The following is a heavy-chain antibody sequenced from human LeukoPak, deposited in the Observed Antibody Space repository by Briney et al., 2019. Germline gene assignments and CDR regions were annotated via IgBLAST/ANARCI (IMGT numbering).Heavy chain of an antibody. D-gene: IGHD3-9*01. CDR2: ISGSGGST. CDR1: GFTFSSYA. Sequence: GGSLRLSCAASGFTFSSYAMSWVRQAPGKGLEWVSAISGSGGSTYYADSVKGRFTISRDNSKNTLYLQMNSLRAEDTAVYYCGGVGDFDWPISYYFDYWGQGTLVTVSS. V-gene: IGHV3-23*01. J-gene: IGHJ4*02. CDR3: GGVGDFDWPISYYFDY.